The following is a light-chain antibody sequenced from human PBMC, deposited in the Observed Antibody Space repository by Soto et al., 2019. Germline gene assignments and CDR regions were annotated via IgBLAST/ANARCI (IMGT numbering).Light chain of an antibody. V-gene: IGKV1-33*01. Sequence: DIQMTQSPSSLSASLGDRVTITCQANEDVANTLSWYQQKPGQAPKLLIYDASNLKTGVPSRFIGSGSGTHFTFTISSLQPEDIATYYCQQYDYLPPRYTFGQGTKLEIK. J-gene: IGKJ2*01. CDR2: DAS. CDR1: EDVANT. CDR3: QQYDYLPPRYT.